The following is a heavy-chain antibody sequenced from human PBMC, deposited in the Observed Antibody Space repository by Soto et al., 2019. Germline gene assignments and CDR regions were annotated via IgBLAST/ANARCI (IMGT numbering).Heavy chain of an antibody. CDR3: AKGGHYDILIPLPVYYYYYMDV. CDR1: GFTFSSYA. V-gene: IGHV3-23*01. D-gene: IGHD3-9*01. Sequence: GGSLRLSCAASGFTFSSYAMSWVRQAPGKGLEWVSTISGSGGSTYYADSVKGRFTISRDNSKNTLYLQMNSLRAEDTAVYYCAKGGHYDILIPLPVYYYYYMDVWGKGTTVTVSS. J-gene: IGHJ6*03. CDR2: ISGSGGST.